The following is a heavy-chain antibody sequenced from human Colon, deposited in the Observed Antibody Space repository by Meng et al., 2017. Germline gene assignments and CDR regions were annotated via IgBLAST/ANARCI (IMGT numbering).Heavy chain of an antibody. J-gene: IGHJ5*02. D-gene: IGHD2-15*01. Sequence: SVKVSCKASGGTFSGYAISWVRQAPGQGLEWMGGIIPIFGTANYAQKFQGRVTITTDESTSTAYMELSSLRSEDTAVYYCARGRRYCSGGSCSSDWFDPWGQGTLVTVSS. CDR1: GGTFSGYA. CDR2: IIPIFGTA. V-gene: IGHV1-69*05. CDR3: ARGRRYCSGGSCSSDWFDP.